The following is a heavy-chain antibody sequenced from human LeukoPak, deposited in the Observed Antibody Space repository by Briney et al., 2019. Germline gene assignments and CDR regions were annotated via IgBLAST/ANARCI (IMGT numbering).Heavy chain of an antibody. Sequence: GASVKVSCKASGYTFTGYYMHWVRQAPGQGLEWMGWINPNSGGTNYAQKFQGRVTMTRDTFISTAYMELSRLRSDDTAVYYCAREEIAVAGTTFDYWGQGTLVTVSS. D-gene: IGHD6-19*01. CDR3: AREEIAVAGTTFDY. J-gene: IGHJ4*02. CDR1: GYTFTGYY. V-gene: IGHV1-2*02. CDR2: INPNSGGT.